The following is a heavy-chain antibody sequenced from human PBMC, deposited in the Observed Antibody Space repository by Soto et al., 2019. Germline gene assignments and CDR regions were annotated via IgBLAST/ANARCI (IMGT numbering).Heavy chain of an antibody. CDR2: IRTKTDDEAT. Sequence: EVQLVESGGGLVKPGESLRLSCTASGFTFNYAWMSWVRQAPGKGLEWVARIRTKTDDEATDYAAPVKGRFSVSRDDSKNTVHLQMNSLKTEDTAVYYRAKGAPTGTFFDYWGQGILVTVSS. D-gene: IGHD3-10*01. CDR3: AKGAPTGTFFDY. CDR1: GFTFNYAW. J-gene: IGHJ4*02. V-gene: IGHV3-15*01.